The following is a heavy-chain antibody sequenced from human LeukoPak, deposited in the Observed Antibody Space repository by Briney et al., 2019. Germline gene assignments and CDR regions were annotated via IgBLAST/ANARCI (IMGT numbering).Heavy chain of an antibody. J-gene: IGHJ4*02. CDR3: TTYGSGRKFDY. CDR1: GFTFGDYA. CDR2: IRSKAYGGTT. Sequence: GGSLRLSRTASGFTFGDYAMSWFRQAPGKGLEWVGFIRSKAYGGTTEYAASVKGRFTISRDDSTNTLYLQMNSLKSEDTAVYYCTTYGSGRKFDYWGQGILVTVSS. D-gene: IGHD3-10*01. V-gene: IGHV3-49*03.